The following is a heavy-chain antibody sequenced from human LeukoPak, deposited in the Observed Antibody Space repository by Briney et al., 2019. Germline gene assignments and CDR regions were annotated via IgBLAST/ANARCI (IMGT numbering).Heavy chain of an antibody. CDR1: GFTFSSYW. D-gene: IGHD6-19*01. V-gene: IGHV3-7*01. Sequence: GGSLRLSCAASGFTFSSYWMSWVRQAPGKGLEWVANIKKDGSEKYYVDSVKGRFTISRDNAKNSLYLQMNSLRAEDTAVYYCARESGWYQGLGAFDIWGQGTMVTVSS. J-gene: IGHJ3*02. CDR2: IKKDGSEK. CDR3: ARESGWYQGLGAFDI.